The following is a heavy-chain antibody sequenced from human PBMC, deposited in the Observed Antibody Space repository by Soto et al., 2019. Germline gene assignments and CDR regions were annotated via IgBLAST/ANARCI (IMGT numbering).Heavy chain of an antibody. D-gene: IGHD3-22*01. CDR2: IDPSGGST. CDR3: AREGDYYYDSSGYYFVY. Sequence: ASVKVSCKASGYTFTSYYMHWVRQAPGQGLEWMGMIDPSGGSTSYAQNFQGRVTMTRDTSTSTVYMELSSLRPEDTAVYYCAREGDYYYDSSGYYFVYWGQGTLGTVSS. V-gene: IGHV1-46*01. CDR1: GYTFTSYY. J-gene: IGHJ4*02.